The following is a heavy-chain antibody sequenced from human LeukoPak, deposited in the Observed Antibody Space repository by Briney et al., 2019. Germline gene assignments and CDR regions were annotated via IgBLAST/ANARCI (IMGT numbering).Heavy chain of an antibody. CDR1: GFTFSSYE. CDR3: ARGDYYDTSGYYYPHY. CDR2: ISSRGSII. V-gene: IGHV3-48*03. D-gene: IGHD3-22*01. Sequence: GGSLRLSCAASGFTFSSYEMTWIRQAPGKGLEWVSYISSRGSIIYYADSVKGRFTISRDNAKNSLYLQMNSLRAEDTAVYYCARGDYYDTSGYYYPHYWGQGTLVTVSS. J-gene: IGHJ4*02.